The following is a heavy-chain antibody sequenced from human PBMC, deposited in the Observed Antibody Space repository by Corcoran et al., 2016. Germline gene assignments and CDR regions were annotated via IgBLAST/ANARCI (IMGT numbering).Heavy chain of an antibody. D-gene: IGHD3-3*01. J-gene: IGHJ5*02. V-gene: IGHV1-2*02. CDR3: ARGIRYDFWSGYRGARNWFDP. CDR2: INPNSGGT. Sequence: QVQLVQSGAEVKKPGASVRVSCKASGYTFTGYYMHWVRQAPGQGLEWMGWINPNSGGTNYAQKFQGRVTMTRDTSISTAYMELSRLRSDDTAVYYCARGIRYDFWSGYRGARNWFDPWGQGTLVTVSS. CDR1: GYTFTGYY.